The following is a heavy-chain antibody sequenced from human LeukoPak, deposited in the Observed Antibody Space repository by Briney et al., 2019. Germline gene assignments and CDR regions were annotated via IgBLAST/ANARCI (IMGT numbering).Heavy chain of an antibody. CDR1: GFTFGSYG. Sequence: GGSLRLSCAASGFTFGSYGMNWVRQAPGKGLEWVSSISFSSRYINYADSVKGRFTISRDNAKNSLYLQMNSLRTEDTAVYYCARDRSGTLGPWGQGTLVTVSS. J-gene: IGHJ5*02. CDR2: ISFSSRYI. V-gene: IGHV3-21*01. CDR3: ARDRSGTLGP. D-gene: IGHD1-26*01.